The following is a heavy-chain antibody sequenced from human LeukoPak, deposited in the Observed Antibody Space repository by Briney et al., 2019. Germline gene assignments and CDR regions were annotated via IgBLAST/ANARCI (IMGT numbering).Heavy chain of an antibody. D-gene: IGHD1-1*01. Sequence: PSETLSLTCTVSGGSISSYYWSWIRQPPGKGLEWIGYIYYSGSTNYNPSLKSRVTISVDTSKNQFSLKLSSVTAADTAVYYCARVGGTNYYYYGMDVWGQGTWSPSP. CDR3: ARVGGTNYYYYGMDV. CDR2: IYYSGST. V-gene: IGHV4-59*01. CDR1: GGSISSYY. J-gene: IGHJ6*02.